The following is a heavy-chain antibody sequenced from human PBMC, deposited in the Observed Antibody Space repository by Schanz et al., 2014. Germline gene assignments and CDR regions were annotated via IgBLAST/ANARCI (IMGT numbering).Heavy chain of an antibody. CDR1: GFTFSNFA. CDR3: AKGRNRVVASAYYLYYGMDV. Sequence: QVQLVESGGGVVQPGRSLRLSCAASGFTFSNFAIHWVRQAPGKGLEWVAVISYDGSHKDYADSVKGRFTISRDNSKNTLYLQMNNLRADDTAVYFCAKGRNRVVASAYYLYYGMDVWGQGTTVTVS. CDR2: ISYDGSHK. V-gene: IGHV3-30*04. J-gene: IGHJ6*02. D-gene: IGHD3-9*01.